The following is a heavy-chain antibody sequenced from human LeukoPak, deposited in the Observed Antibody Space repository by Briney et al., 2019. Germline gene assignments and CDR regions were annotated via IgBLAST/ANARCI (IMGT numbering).Heavy chain of an antibody. V-gene: IGHV1-2*02. Sequence: INPHSCGTNYAQKFQGRVTMTRDTSITTAYMELSGLRSDDTALYFCARITYYDIFTGYFDSWGQGTLVTVSS. CDR3: ARITYYDIFTGYFDS. CDR2: INPHSCGT. D-gene: IGHD3-9*01. J-gene: IGHJ4*02.